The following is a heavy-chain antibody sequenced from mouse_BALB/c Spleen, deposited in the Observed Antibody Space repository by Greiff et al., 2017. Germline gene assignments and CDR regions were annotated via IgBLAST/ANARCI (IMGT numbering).Heavy chain of an antibody. J-gene: IGHJ3*01. Sequence: EVQLQESGPGLVKPSQSLSLTCTVTGYSITSDYAWNWIRQFPGNKLEWMGYISYSGSTSYNPSLKSRISITRDTSKNQFFLQLNSVTTEDTATYYCAREATWFAYWGQGTLVTVSA. CDR1: GYSITSDYA. V-gene: IGHV3-2*02. CDR2: ISYSGST. CDR3: AREATWFAY.